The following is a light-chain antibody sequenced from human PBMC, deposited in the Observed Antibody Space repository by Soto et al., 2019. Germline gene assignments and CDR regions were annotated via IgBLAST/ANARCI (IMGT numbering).Light chain of an antibody. CDR2: DAS. CDR3: QQYNSYWT. V-gene: IGKV1-5*01. Sequence: DIQMTQSPSSLSASVGDRVSITCRASQSISSYLNWYQQKPGKVPKLLIYDASSLESGVPSRFSGSGSGTEFTLTISSLQPDDFATYYCQQYNSYWTFGQGTKVDIK. J-gene: IGKJ1*01. CDR1: QSISSY.